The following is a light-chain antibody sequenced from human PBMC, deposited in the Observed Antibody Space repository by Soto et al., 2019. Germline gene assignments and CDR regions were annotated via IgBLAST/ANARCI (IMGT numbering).Light chain of an antibody. CDR1: QSLYNSNNLNY. CDR2: WAS. V-gene: IGKV4-1*01. CDR3: QQYHSNPST. Sequence: IVMTQSPDSLAVSLDERATINCKSSQSLYNSNNLNYLAWYQQKPGQPPKLLLYWASTRESGVPDRFSGSGSGTDFTLTISSLQAADVAVYYCQQYHSNPSTFGQGTKLEIK. J-gene: IGKJ2*01.